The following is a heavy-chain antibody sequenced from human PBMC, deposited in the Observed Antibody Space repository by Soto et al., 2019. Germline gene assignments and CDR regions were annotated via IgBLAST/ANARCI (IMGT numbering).Heavy chain of an antibody. V-gene: IGHV4-59*01. CDR3: ARAYGGFDNGLDV. J-gene: IGHJ6*02. D-gene: IGHD5-12*01. Sequence: SETLSLTCTVSGDSIRSYYWTWIRQPPGKGLELIGYIYYSGSTRYNPSLKSRVTISVDMSKNQFSLKLSSVIAADTAVYYCARAYGGFDNGLDVWGQGTAVTVS. CDR1: GDSIRSYY. CDR2: IYYSGST.